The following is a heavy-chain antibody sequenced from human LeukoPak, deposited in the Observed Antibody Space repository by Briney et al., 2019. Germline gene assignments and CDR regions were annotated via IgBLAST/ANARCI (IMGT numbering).Heavy chain of an antibody. J-gene: IGHJ4*02. CDR1: GFTFSSYS. CDR3: ARGSTYYYDSSGQAEFDY. Sequence: GGSLRLSWAASGFTFSSYSMNWVRQAPGKGLEWVSSISSSSSYIFYADSVKGRFTISRDNAKHSLYLQMNSLRAEDTAVYYCARGSTYYYDSSGQAEFDYWGQGTLVTVSS. CDR2: ISSSSSYI. D-gene: IGHD3-22*01. V-gene: IGHV3-21*01.